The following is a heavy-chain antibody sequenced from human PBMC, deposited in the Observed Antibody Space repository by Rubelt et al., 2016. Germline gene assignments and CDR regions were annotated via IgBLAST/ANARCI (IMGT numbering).Heavy chain of an antibody. CDR2: IRSNSDTI. J-gene: IGHJ4*02. D-gene: IGHD3-10*01. V-gene: IGHV3-48*04. CDR3: AKPSGIRGRGY. CDR1: GFLFSNFS. Sequence: RLSCAASGFLFSNFSMNWVRPAPGKGLEWISFIRSNSDTIYSADSVKGRFTVSRDNAKNSMYLQMNCLRGEDPAMNYWAKPSGIRGRGYWGQGTLVTVSS.